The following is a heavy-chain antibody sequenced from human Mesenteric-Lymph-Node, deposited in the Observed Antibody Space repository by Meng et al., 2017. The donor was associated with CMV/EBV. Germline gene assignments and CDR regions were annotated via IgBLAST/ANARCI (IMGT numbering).Heavy chain of an antibody. V-gene: IGHV3-21*01. CDR1: GFTFSSYS. CDR2: ISSSSSYI. CDR3: ARDGAQTYYYDTSGFFG. J-gene: IGHJ4*02. D-gene: IGHD3-22*01. Sequence: GGSLRLSCAASGFTFSSYSMNWVRQAPGKGLEWVSSISSSSSYIYYADSVKGRFTISRDNAKNSLYLQMNSLRAEDTAVYYCARDGAQTYYYDTSGFFGWGQGTLVTVSS.